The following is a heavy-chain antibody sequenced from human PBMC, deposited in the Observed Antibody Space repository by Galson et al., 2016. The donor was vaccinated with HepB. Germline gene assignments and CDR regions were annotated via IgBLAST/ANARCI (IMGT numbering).Heavy chain of an antibody. Sequence: SVKVSCKASGHTLTNSYIHWVRQAPGQGLEWLGIINPSGPSTTYAQKFQDRVTMTRDTSTSTVYMELSSLTSEDTAVYYCAREGVRIDYYSPFEFSGQGTLVPVPS. CDR2: INPSGPST. CDR1: GHTLTNSY. CDR3: AREGVRIDYYSPFEF. V-gene: IGHV1-46*01. J-gene: IGHJ4*02. D-gene: IGHD2-21*01.